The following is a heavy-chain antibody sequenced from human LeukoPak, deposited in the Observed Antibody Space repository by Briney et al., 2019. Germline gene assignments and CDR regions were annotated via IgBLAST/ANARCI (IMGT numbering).Heavy chain of an antibody. D-gene: IGHD5-18*01. CDR3: ARDVDTAMKDFDY. V-gene: IGHV3-21*01. CDR2: ISSSSSYI. J-gene: IGHJ4*02. CDR1: GFTFSSYS. Sequence: NPGGSLRLSCAASGFTFSSYSMNWVRQAPGKGLEWVSSISSSSSYIYYADSVKGRFTISRDNAKNSLYLQMNSLRAEDTAVYYCARDVDTAMKDFDYWGQGTLVTVSS.